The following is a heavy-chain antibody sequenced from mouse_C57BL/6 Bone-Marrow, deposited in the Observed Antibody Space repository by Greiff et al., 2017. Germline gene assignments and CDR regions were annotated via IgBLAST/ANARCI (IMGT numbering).Heavy chain of an antibody. CDR2: IDPANGDT. J-gene: IGHJ4*01. Sequence: EVQLQQSGAELVRPGASVKLSCTASGFNIKDDYMHWVKQRPEQGLEWIGWIDPANGDTDYASQFQGKATITADTSSNTAYLQRSSLTSEDTAVYYSTTGRNYDAMDYGGQGTSGTVSS. CDR3: TTGRNYDAMDY. CDR1: GFNIKDDY. V-gene: IGHV14-4*01.